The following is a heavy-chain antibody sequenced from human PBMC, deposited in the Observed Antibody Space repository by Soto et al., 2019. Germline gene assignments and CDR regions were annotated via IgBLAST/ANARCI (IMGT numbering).Heavy chain of an antibody. V-gene: IGHV3-23*01. D-gene: IGHD3-22*01. CDR2: IGGSGRTT. Sequence: EVQLLESGGGLVQPGGSLSLSCAASAFTFNNYAMSWVRQAPGKGLEWVSGIGGSGRTTYYADSVKGRFTISRDNSNNTLFLQINSLRGEDTAVYYCAKSRYSDSSGDFYDYWGQGTLVTVSS. CDR3: AKSRYSDSSGDFYDY. J-gene: IGHJ4*02. CDR1: AFTFNNYA.